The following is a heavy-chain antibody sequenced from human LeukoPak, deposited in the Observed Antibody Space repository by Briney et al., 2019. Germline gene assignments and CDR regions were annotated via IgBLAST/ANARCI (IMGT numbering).Heavy chain of an antibody. CDR1: GGSISSGGYY. J-gene: IGHJ4*02. V-gene: IGHV4-61*03. D-gene: IGHD6-19*01. Sequence: SETLSLTCTVSGGSISSGGYYWSWIRQHPGKGLEWIGYIYGSGYTNYNPSLKSRVTMSIDTSKNHFSLKLASVTAADTATYYCARETSLAGFASGLGFNYWGQGILVTVSS. CDR3: ARETSLAGFASGLGFNY. CDR2: IYGSGYT.